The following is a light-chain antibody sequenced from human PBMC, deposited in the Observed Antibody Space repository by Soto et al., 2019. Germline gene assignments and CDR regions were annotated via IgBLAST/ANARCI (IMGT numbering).Light chain of an antibody. CDR1: QSIRSN. CDR2: TAS. Sequence: DIQMTQSPSSLSASVGDRVTITCRASQSIRSNLNWYQQKPGKAPKLLIYTASSLQSGVPSSFSGSGSGTDFTLTISSLQPEDFATYYCQQSYITPGTFGQGTKLEIK. V-gene: IGKV1-39*01. J-gene: IGKJ2*01. CDR3: QQSYITPGT.